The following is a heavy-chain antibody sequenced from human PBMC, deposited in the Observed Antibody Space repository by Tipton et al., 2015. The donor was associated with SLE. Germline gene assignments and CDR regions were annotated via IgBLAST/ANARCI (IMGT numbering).Heavy chain of an antibody. CDR3: ARDPVETGFDY. Sequence: TLSLTCTVSGGSISSGYYWGWIRQPPGKGLEWIGSIYHSGSTYYNPSLKSRVTISVDTSKNQFSLKLSSVTAADTAVYYCARDPVETGFDYWGQGTLVTVSS. J-gene: IGHJ4*02. D-gene: IGHD5-24*01. CDR2: IYHSGST. CDR1: GGSISSGYY. V-gene: IGHV4-38-2*02.